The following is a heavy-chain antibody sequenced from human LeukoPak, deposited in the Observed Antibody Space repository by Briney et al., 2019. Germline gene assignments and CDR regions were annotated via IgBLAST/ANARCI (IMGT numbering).Heavy chain of an antibody. D-gene: IGHD2/OR15-2a*01. Sequence: GGSLRLSCAASGFTVSSNYMSWVRQAPGKGPEWVSVVYSGGSTYYADSVKGRFTISRDNSKNTLYLQMNSLRAEDTAVYYCASFSPDYYYYMDVWGKGTTVTVSS. J-gene: IGHJ6*03. CDR1: GFTVSSNY. V-gene: IGHV3-66*02. CDR3: ASFSPDYYYYMDV. CDR2: VYSGGST.